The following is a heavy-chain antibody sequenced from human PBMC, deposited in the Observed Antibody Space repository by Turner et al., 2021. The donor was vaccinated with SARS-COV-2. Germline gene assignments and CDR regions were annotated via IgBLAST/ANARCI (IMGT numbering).Heavy chain of an antibody. V-gene: IGHV3-30*04. CDR3: ARSRGGSYVGGFDY. CDR2: ISYDGSNE. J-gene: IGHJ4*02. D-gene: IGHD1-26*01. CDR1: GFTFSTYA. Sequence: QVQLVESGGGVVHPGRSLSLSCAASGFTFSTYAMHWVRQAPGKGLEWVAVISYDGSNEYSADSVKGRFTISRDNSKNTLYLQMISLRAEDTAVYYCARSRGGSYVGGFDYWGQGTLVIVSS.